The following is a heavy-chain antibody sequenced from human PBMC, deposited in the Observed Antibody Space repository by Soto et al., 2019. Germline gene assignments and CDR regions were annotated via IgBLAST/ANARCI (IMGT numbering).Heavy chain of an antibody. J-gene: IGHJ6*03. CDR1: GDSGSSNSSA. V-gene: IGHV6-1*01. D-gene: IGHD2-2*01. CDR2: TYYRSKWYN. CDR3: ARLSVVPAAPNYYYYYYMDV. Sequence: SQTLSLTCAISGDSGSSNSSAWNWIRQSPSRGLEWLGRTYYRSKWYNDYAVSVKSRITINPDTSKNQFSLQLNSVTPEDTAVYYCARLSVVPAAPNYYYYYYMDVWGKGTTLTVSS.